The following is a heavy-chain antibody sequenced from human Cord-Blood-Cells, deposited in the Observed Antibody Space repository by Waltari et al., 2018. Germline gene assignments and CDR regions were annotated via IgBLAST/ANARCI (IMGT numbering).Heavy chain of an antibody. J-gene: IGHJ2*01. CDR1: RSSLSNARMG. CDR2: IFSNDEK. D-gene: IGHD7-27*01. CDR3: ARIRAGDVRYWYFDL. V-gene: IGHV2-26*02. Sequence: VPLKVPGPVLVKPPETLTLTCTLSRSSLSNARMGVSLIRLPPGKALEWLAHIFSNDEKSYSTSLKSRLTISKDTSKSQVVLTMTNMDPVDTATYYCARIRAGDVRYWYFDLWGRGTLVTVSS.